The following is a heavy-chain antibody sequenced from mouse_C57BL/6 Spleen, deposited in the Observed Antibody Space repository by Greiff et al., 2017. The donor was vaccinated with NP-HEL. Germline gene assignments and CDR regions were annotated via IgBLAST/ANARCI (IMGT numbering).Heavy chain of an antibody. CDR3: ARSTTVRDYAMDY. CDR1: GYTFTSYW. V-gene: IGHV1-55*01. Sequence: QVQLQQPGAELVKPGASVKMSCKASGYTFTSYWITWVKQRPGKGLEWIGDIYPGSGSTNYNEKFKSKATLTVDTSSSTAYMQLSSLTSEDSAVYYCARSTTVRDYAMDYWGQGTSVTVSS. J-gene: IGHJ4*01. D-gene: IGHD1-1*01. CDR2: IYPGSGST.